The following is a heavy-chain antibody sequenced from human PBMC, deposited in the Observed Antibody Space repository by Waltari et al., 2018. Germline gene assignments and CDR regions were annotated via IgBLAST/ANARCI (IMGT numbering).Heavy chain of an antibody. J-gene: IGHJ3*02. CDR2: IGTAGDT. D-gene: IGHD5-18*01. CDR3: ARAAPSDGYGPPEGAFDI. CDR1: GFTFSSYD. V-gene: IGHV3-13*01. Sequence: EVQLVESGGGLVQPGGSLRLSCAASGFTFSSYDMHWVRQATGKGLEWVSAIGTAGDTYYPGSVKGRFTISRENAKNSLYLQMNSLRAEDTAVYYCARAAPSDGYGPPEGAFDIWGQGTMVTVSS.